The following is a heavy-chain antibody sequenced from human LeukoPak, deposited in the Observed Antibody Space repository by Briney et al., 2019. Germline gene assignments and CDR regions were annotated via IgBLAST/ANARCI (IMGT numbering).Heavy chain of an antibody. D-gene: IGHD3-9*01. CDR1: GFTFSSHW. Sequence: GGSLRLSCVVSGFTFSSHWMSWVRQAPGKGLEWVTNIKEDGSEKYYVDSVKGRFTISRDNAKKSLYLQMDSLRAEDTAVYYCATHGYSELRYFDWSTNEWGQGTLVTVSS. CDR3: ATHGYSELRYFDWSTNE. CDR2: IKEDGSEK. V-gene: IGHV3-7*01. J-gene: IGHJ4*02.